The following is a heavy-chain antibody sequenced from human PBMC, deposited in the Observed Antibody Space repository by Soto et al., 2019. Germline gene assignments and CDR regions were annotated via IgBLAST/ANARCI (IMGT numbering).Heavy chain of an antibody. CDR3: AKDPDYGDTSGYPAPPP. CDR2: ISGSGAGT. D-gene: IGHD3-22*01. V-gene: IGHV3-23*01. CDR1: GFTFSTSA. J-gene: IGHJ5*02. Sequence: GGSRLSCTASGFTFSTSAMSWVRQAPGRGLEWVSGISGSGAGTYYADSVKGRFSISRDNSKNTLYLQMSGLRAEDAAVYYCAKDPDYGDTSGYPAPPPWGRGTLVTVSS.